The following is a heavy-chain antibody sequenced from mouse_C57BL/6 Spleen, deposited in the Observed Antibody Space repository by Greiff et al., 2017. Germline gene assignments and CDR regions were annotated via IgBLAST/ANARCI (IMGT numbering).Heavy chain of an antibody. V-gene: IGHV5-12*01. Sequence: VQLKESGGGLVQPGGSLKLSCAASGFTFSDYYMYWVRQTPEKRLEWVVYISNGGGSTYYPDTVKGRFTISRDNAKNTLYLQMSRLKSEDTAMYYCARRGSNYDFDYWGQGTTLTVSS. D-gene: IGHD2-5*01. J-gene: IGHJ2*01. CDR1: GFTFSDYY. CDR3: ARRGSNYDFDY. CDR2: ISNGGGST.